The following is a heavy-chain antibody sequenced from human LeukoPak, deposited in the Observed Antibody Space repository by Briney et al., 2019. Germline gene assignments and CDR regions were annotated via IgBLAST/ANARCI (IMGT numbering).Heavy chain of an antibody. CDR3: ARGYGYCTSTSCSNWFDP. V-gene: IGHV4-4*07. CDR2: IFSSGST. Sequence: PSETLSLTCTVSGGSITSHYWSWIRQPAGKGLEWIGRIFSSGSTNYNPSLKSRVTMSVDTSKNQISLKLTSVTAADTAVYYCARGYGYCTSTSCSNWFDPWGQGTLVTVFS. CDR1: GGSITSHY. J-gene: IGHJ5*02. D-gene: IGHD2-2*01.